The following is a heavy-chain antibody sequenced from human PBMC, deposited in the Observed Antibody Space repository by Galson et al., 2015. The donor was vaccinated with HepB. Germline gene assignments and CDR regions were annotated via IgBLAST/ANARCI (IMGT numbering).Heavy chain of an antibody. CDR1: GFTFSSYG. Sequence: SLRLSCAASGFTFSSYGMHWVRQAPGKGLEWVAVISYDGSNKYYADSVKGRFTISRDNSKNTLYLQMNSLRAEDTAVYYCAKDIVGATVTTPHPLDYWGQGTLVTVSS. D-gene: IGHD4-17*01. V-gene: IGHV3-30*18. CDR3: AKDIVGATVTTPHPLDY. J-gene: IGHJ4*02. CDR2: ISYDGSNK.